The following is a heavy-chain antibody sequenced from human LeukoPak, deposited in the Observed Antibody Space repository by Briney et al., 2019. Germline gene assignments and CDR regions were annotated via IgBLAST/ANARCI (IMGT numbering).Heavy chain of an antibody. J-gene: IGHJ4*02. V-gene: IGHV1-2*02. CDR3: ARGQVRRIVVVPAARPPDY. CDR2: INPNSGGT. Sequence: GASVKVSCKASGYTFTGYYMHWVRQAPGQGLEWMGWINPNSGGTNYAQKFQGRVTKTRDTSISTAYMELSRLRSDDTAVYYCARGQVRRIVVVPAARPPDYWGQGTLVTVSS. CDR1: GYTFTGYY. D-gene: IGHD2-2*01.